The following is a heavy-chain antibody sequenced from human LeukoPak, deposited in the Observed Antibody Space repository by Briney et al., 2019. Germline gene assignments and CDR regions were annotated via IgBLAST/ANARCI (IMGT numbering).Heavy chain of an antibody. D-gene: IGHD1-1*01. V-gene: IGHV3-73*01. CDR1: GFSFGDYA. J-gene: IGHJ4*02. CDR3: TRYNVGFES. CDR2: IRSKTNSYAT. Sequence: PGGSLRLSCIASGFSFGDYAMSWVRQASGKGLEWVGRIRSKTNSYATSYAASVKGRFALSRDDSKNTAYLQMNSLKTEDTAVYYCTRYNVGFESWGQGTLVTVSS.